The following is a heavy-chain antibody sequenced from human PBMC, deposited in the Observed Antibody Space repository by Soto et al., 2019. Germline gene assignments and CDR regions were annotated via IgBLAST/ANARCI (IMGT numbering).Heavy chain of an antibody. Sequence: PGGSLRLSCAASGFSFTNYAMSWVRQAPGKGLEWVSAISGSNSHTYDADSVKGRFTISRDNSKNTLYLQMNTLRVEDTAVYYCAKVARGWHDYVYWGQAPLVTVFS. V-gene: IGHV3-23*01. CDR3: AKVARGWHDYVY. D-gene: IGHD6-19*01. CDR2: ISGSNSHT. J-gene: IGHJ4*02. CDR1: GFSFTNYA.